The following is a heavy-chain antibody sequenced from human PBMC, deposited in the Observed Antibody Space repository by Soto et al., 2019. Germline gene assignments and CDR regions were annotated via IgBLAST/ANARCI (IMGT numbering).Heavy chain of an antibody. CDR1: GGSISSYY. Sequence: SETLSLTCSVYGGSISSYYWSWIRQPPGKGLDWIGYIYYTGSTNYNPSLKSRVTISVDTSKNQFFLKLSSVTAADTAVYYCARHRPAYCGGDCFGDAFDIWGQGTMVTVSS. D-gene: IGHD2-21*02. CDR2: IYYTGST. V-gene: IGHV4-59*08. J-gene: IGHJ3*02. CDR3: ARHRPAYCGGDCFGDAFDI.